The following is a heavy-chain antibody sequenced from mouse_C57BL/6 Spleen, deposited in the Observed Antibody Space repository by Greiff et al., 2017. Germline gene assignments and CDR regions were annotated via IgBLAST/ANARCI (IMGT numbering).Heavy chain of an antibody. J-gene: IGHJ3*01. CDR1: GFNIKDYY. D-gene: IGHD2-1*01. CDR3: ALGYYGNFEAWFAY. CDR2: IDPEDGET. V-gene: IGHV14-2*01. Sequence: EVQLQQSGAELVKPGASVKLSCTASGFNIKDYYMHWVKQTTEQGLEWIGRIDPEDGETKYAPKFQGKAPITADTSSNTAYLQLSSVTSEDTAVNYYALGYYGNFEAWFAYWGQGTLVTVSA.